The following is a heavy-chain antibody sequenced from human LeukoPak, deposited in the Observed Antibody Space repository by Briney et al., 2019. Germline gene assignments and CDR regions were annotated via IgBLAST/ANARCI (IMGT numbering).Heavy chain of an antibody. CDR1: GGSISSYY. J-gene: IGHJ4*02. Sequence: SETLSLTCTVSGGSISSYYWSWIRQPPGKGLEWIAYIYYSGSTNYNPSLKSRVTIPVDTSKNQFSLKLNSVTAADTAVYYRARQVDYDPFFDYWGQGILVTVSS. V-gene: IGHV4-59*08. D-gene: IGHD4-17*01. CDR2: IYYSGST. CDR3: ARQVDYDPFFDY.